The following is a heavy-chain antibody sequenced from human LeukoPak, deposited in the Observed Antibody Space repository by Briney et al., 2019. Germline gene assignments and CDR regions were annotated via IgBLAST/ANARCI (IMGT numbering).Heavy chain of an antibody. Sequence: GGSLRLSCAASGFTFSSYWMHWVRQAPGKGLVWVSRIKNDGSSTSYADSVKGRFTISRDNAKNTLYLQMNNLRAEDTAVYYCARRYGMDVWGQGTTVTVSS. CDR3: ARRYGMDV. CDR2: IKNDGSST. CDR1: GFTFSSYW. V-gene: IGHV3-74*01. J-gene: IGHJ6*02.